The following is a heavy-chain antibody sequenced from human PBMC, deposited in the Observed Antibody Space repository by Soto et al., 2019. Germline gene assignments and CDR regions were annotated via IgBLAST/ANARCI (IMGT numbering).Heavy chain of an antibody. CDR1: GFTFSSYS. J-gene: IGHJ4*02. D-gene: IGHD4-17*01. V-gene: IGHV3-48*02. CDR2: ISSSSSTI. Sequence: GGSLRLSCAASGFTFSSYSMNWVRQAPGKGLEWVSYISSSSSTIYYADSEKGRFTISRDNAKNSLYLQMNSLRDEDTAVYYCARPDLYGDYYFDYWGQGTLVTVSS. CDR3: ARPDLYGDYYFDY.